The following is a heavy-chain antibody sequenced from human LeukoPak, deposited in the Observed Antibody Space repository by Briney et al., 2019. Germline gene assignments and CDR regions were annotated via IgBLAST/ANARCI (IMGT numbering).Heavy chain of an antibody. CDR2: INHSGST. V-gene: IGHV4-34*01. CDR3: VTYYFDSSGPKKNY. D-gene: IGHD3-22*01. CDR1: GGSFSGYD. Sequence: SSESLSLTCAVDGGSFSGYDGSWIRQPPGKGLEWIVEINHSGSTNYNPSLKSRVTISVDTSKKQFSLKLSSVTAADTAVYYCVTYYFDSSGPKKNYWGQGTLVTVSS. J-gene: IGHJ4*02.